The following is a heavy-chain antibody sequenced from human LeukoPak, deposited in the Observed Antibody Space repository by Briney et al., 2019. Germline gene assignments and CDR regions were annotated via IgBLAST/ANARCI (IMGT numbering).Heavy chain of an antibody. CDR1: GFTFSSYS. J-gene: IGHJ4*02. CDR2: ISSSSSYI. V-gene: IGHV3-21*01. CDR3: ASSHTDFDY. Sequence: PGGSLRLSCAASGFTFSSYSMNWVRQAPGKGLEWVSSISSSSSYIYYADSVKGRFTISRDNAKNSLHLQMNSLRAEDTAVYYCASSHTDFDYWGQGTLVTVSS.